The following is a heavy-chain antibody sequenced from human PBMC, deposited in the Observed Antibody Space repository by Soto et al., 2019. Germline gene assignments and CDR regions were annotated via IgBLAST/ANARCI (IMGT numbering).Heavy chain of an antibody. V-gene: IGHV4-34*02. Sequence: QVQLQQWGAGLLKPSETLSLTCGVYGGSFSGYYWTWIRQPPGKGLEWIGEITHSGSTNYNPSLKSRGSISIDPSQNQFSPKLTSVAAADTAVYYCAGDWMKWGQGTLVTVSS. CDR1: GGSFSGYY. CDR3: AGDWMK. CDR2: ITHSGST. D-gene: IGHD2-2*03. J-gene: IGHJ4*02.